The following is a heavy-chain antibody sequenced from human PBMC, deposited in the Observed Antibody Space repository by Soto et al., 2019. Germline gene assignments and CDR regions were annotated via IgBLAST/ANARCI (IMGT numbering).Heavy chain of an antibody. D-gene: IGHD6-19*01. Sequence: QVQLVESGGGVVQPGRSLRLSCAASGFTFSSYGMHWVRQAPGKGLEWVAVISYDGSNKYYADSVKGRFTISRDNSKNTLYLQMNSLRAEDTTVYYCANDRGLARDYYYYGMDVWGQGTTVTVSS. CDR3: ANDRGLARDYYYYGMDV. CDR2: ISYDGSNK. CDR1: GFTFSSYG. J-gene: IGHJ6*02. V-gene: IGHV3-30*18.